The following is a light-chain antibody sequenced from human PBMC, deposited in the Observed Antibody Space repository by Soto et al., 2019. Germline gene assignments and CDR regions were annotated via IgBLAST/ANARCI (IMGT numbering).Light chain of an antibody. CDR1: QSIGSS. Sequence: DIQVTQSPSSLSASIGDRVAITCRASQSIGSSLNWFQQKPGKAPTLLISGASKLQTGVPSRFSGGGSGADSTLTVSSLQPEDSATYYWQQASSPPYTFGQGTNLEIK. V-gene: IGKV1-39*01. CDR3: QQASSPPYT. CDR2: GAS. J-gene: IGKJ2*01.